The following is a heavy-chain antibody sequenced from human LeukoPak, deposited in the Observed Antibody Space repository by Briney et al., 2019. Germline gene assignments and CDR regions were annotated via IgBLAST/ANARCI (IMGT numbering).Heavy chain of an antibody. J-gene: IGHJ4*02. CDR1: GFTFSSYN. V-gene: IGHV3-48*02. D-gene: IGHD4-17*01. Sequence: GGSLRLSCAASGFTFSSYNMNWVRQAPGKGLEWVSYISRSSSTIYYADSVKGRFTISRDNAKNSLFLQMNSLRDEDTAVYYCARDMYYGDYEIDYWGQGTLVTVS. CDR2: ISRSSSTI. CDR3: ARDMYYGDYEIDY.